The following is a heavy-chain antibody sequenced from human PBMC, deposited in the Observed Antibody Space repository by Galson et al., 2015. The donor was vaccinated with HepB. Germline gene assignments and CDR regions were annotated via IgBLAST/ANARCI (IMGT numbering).Heavy chain of an antibody. V-gene: IGHV3-48*02. CDR3: ARELRGIQLWKYGMDV. J-gene: IGHJ6*02. Sequence: SLRLSCAASGFTFSSYSMNWVRQAPGKGLEWVSYISSSSSTIYYADSVKGRFTISRDNAKNSLYLQMNSLRDEDTAVYYCARELRGIQLWKYGMDVWGQGTTVTVSS. D-gene: IGHD5-18*01. CDR2: ISSSSSTI. CDR1: GFTFSSYS.